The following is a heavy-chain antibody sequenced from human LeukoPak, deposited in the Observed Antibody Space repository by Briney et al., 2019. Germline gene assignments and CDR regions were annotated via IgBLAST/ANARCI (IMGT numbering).Heavy chain of an antibody. J-gene: IGHJ6*02. V-gene: IGHV4-59*12. CDR3: AREITMVRGVNMDV. CDR2: IYYSGST. Sequence: SETLSLTCTVSGGSISSYYWSWIRQPPGKGLEWIGYIYYSGSTNYNPSLKSRVTISVDTSKNQFSLKLSSVTAADTAVYYCAREITMVRGVNMDVWGQGTTVTVSS. CDR1: GGSISSYY. D-gene: IGHD3-10*01.